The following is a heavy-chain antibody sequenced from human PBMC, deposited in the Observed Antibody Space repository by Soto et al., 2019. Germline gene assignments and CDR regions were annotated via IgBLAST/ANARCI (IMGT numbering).Heavy chain of an antibody. CDR3: ARGRILSAYDAFDI. D-gene: IGHD3-16*01. Sequence: QVQLVQSGAEERKPGASVKVSCKASGYSITNYAMHWVRQAPGQRLEWMGWINVGNGDTKYSQKFQGRATIIRDTSASTAYMELSGLKSEDTAVYYCARGRILSAYDAFDIWGQGTMVTVSS. CDR2: INVGNGDT. J-gene: IGHJ3*02. V-gene: IGHV1-3*05. CDR1: GYSITNYA.